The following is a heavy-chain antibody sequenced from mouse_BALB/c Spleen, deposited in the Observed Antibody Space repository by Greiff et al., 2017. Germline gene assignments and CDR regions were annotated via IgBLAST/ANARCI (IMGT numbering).Heavy chain of an antibody. D-gene: IGHD1-2*01. CDR3: AREGSTAWYFDV. J-gene: IGHJ1*01. CDR2: ISDGGSYT. Sequence: DVKLVESGGGLVKPGGSLKLSCAASGFTFSDYYMYWVRQTPEKRLEWVATISDGGSYTYYPDSVKGRFTISRDNAKNNLYLQMSSLKSEDTAMYYCAREGSTAWYFDVWGAGTTVTVSS. CDR1: GFTFSDYY. V-gene: IGHV5-4*02.